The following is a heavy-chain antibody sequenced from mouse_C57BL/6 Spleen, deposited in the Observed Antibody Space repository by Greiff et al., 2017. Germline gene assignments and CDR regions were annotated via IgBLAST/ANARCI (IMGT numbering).Heavy chain of an antibody. V-gene: IGHV5-17*01. CDR3: ARVGGTLYYFDY. CDR1: GFTFSDYG. D-gene: IGHD4-1*01. J-gene: IGHJ2*01. Sequence: DVHLVESVGGLVKPGGSLKLSCAASGFTFSDYGMHWVRQAPEKGLEWVAYISSGSSTIYYADTVKGRFTISRDNAKNPLFLQMPSLRSEDTAMYYCARVGGTLYYFDYWGQGTTLTVSS. CDR2: ISSGSSTI.